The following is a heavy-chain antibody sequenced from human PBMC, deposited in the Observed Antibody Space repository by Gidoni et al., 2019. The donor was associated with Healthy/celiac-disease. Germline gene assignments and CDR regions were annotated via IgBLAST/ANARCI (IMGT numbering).Heavy chain of an antibody. V-gene: IGHV1-69*01. D-gene: IGHD6-19*01. CDR1: GGTFSSYA. CDR2: IIPIFGTA. CDR3: ARVMGPSIAVASPAFDI. J-gene: IGHJ3*02. Sequence: QVQLVQSGAEVKQPGSSVKVSCKASGGTFSSYAISWVRQAPGQGLEWMGGIIPIFGTANYAQKFQGRVTITADESTSTAYMELSSLRSEDTAVYYCARVMGPSIAVASPAFDIWGQGTMVTVSS.